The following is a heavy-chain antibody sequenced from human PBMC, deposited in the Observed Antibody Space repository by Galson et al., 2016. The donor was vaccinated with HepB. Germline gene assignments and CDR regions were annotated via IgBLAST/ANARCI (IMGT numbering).Heavy chain of an antibody. CDR2: IYKNGGT. V-gene: IGHV4-61*02. D-gene: IGHD4-23*01. CDR3: AREAVAYDPIFDY. CDR1: GASISSSDYY. Sequence: TLSLTCTVSGASISSSDYYWSWIRQSAGKGLEWIGRIYKNGGTNYNPSLRSRVSISLDTSKNQFSLKLNSVTAADTAVYFCAREAVAYDPIFDYWGQGTLVTVSP. J-gene: IGHJ4*02.